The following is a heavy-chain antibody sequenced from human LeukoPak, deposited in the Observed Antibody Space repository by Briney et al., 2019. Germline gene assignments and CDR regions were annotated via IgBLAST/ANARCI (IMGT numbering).Heavy chain of an antibody. CDR3: ARESYGGNRDFDY. Sequence: GGSLRLSCAASGFTFSSYEMNWVRQAPGKGLEWVSYISSSGSTIYYADSVKGRFTISRDNAKNSLYLQMNSLRAEDTAVYYCARESYGGNRDFDYWGQGTLVTVSS. CDR2: ISSSGSTI. CDR1: GFTFSSYE. D-gene: IGHD4-23*01. V-gene: IGHV3-48*03. J-gene: IGHJ4*02.